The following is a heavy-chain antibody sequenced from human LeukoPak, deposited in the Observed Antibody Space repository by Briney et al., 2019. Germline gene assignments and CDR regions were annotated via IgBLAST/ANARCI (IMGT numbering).Heavy chain of an antibody. Sequence: SVKVSCKAFGGTSSRYAMNWVRQAPGQGLEWMGGIIPFFGSANYAQKFRGRLTITTDESTFTSYMELSSLRYEDTAVYYCARGRDQTNTGYCDHWGQGTLVTVSS. CDR2: IIPFFGSA. CDR3: ARGRDQTNTGYCDH. V-gene: IGHV1-69*05. CDR1: GGTSSRYA. J-gene: IGHJ4*02. D-gene: IGHD2-15*01.